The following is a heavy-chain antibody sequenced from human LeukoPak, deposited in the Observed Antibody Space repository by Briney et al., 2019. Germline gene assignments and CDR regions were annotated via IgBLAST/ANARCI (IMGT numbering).Heavy chain of an antibody. Sequence: ASVKVSCKASGYTFTSYDINWVRQATGQRLEWMGWLNPNSGNTGYAQKFQGRVTITRNTSISTAYMELSSLRSEDTAVYYCARGDVVVPAANRCNWFDPWGQGTPVTVSS. CDR2: LNPNSGNT. CDR3: ARGDVVVPAANRCNWFDP. V-gene: IGHV1-8*03. CDR1: GYTFTSYD. D-gene: IGHD2-2*01. J-gene: IGHJ5*02.